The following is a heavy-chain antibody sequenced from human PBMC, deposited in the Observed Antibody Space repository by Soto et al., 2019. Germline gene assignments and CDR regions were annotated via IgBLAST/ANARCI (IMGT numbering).Heavy chain of an antibody. Sequence: SETLSLTCXVYGGSFSGYYWSWIRQPPGKGLEWIGEINHSGSTNYNPSLKSRVTISVDTSKNQFSLKLSSVTAADTAVYYCARDDDSSGYTTGGFDYWGQGTLVTVSS. CDR3: ARDDDSSGYTTGGFDY. CDR2: INHSGST. D-gene: IGHD3-22*01. J-gene: IGHJ4*02. CDR1: GGSFSGYY. V-gene: IGHV4-34*01.